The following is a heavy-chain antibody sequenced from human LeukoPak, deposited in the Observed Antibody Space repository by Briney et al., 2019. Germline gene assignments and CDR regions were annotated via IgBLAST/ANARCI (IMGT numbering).Heavy chain of an antibody. J-gene: IGHJ4*02. V-gene: IGHV1-2*02. CDR3: ASSIVYCSSTSCYFN. D-gene: IGHD2-2*01. CDR1: GYTFTGYF. Sequence: AASVKVSCKASGYTFTGYFMHWVRQAPGQGLEWMGWINPNSGGTNYAQKFQGRVTMTRDTSISTAYMELSRLRSDDTAVYYYASSIVYCSSTSCYFNWGQGTLVTVSS. CDR2: INPNSGGT.